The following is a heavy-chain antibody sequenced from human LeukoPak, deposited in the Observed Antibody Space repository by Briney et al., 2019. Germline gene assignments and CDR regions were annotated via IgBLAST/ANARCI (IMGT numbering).Heavy chain of an antibody. J-gene: IGHJ4*02. CDR3: ARSRGYFDY. D-gene: IGHD6-13*01. V-gene: IGHV4-59*01. CDR2: IYYSGST. CDR1: DGSISGYY. Sequence: PSETLSLTCTVSDGSISGYYWSWIRQPPGKGLEWIGYIYYSGSTNYNPSLKSRVTISLDTSKNQFSLKLSSVTAADTAVYYCARSRGYFDYWGQGTLVTVSS.